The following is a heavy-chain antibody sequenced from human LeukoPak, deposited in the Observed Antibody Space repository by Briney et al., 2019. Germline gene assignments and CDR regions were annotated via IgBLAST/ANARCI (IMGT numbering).Heavy chain of an antibody. CDR1: GGSFSGYY. CDR2: INHSGST. Sequence: PSETLSLTCAVYGGSFSGYYWSWIRQPPGKGLEWIGEINHSGSTNYNPSLKSRVTISVDTSKNQFSLKLSSVTAADTAVYYCAKTAPVHYYYGSGSSRSSWFDPWGQGTLVTVSS. D-gene: IGHD3-10*01. V-gene: IGHV4-34*01. J-gene: IGHJ5*02. CDR3: AKTAPVHYYYGSGSSRSSWFDP.